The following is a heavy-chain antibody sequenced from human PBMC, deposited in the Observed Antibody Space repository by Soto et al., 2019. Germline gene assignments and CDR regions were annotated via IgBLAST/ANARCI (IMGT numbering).Heavy chain of an antibody. D-gene: IGHD6-19*01. Sequence: SETLSLTCTVSGGSISSYYWSWIRQPPGKGLEWIGYIYYSGSTNYNPSLKSRVTISVDTSKNQFSLKLSPVTAADTAVYYCARHIAVAGDIDYWGQGTLVTVSS. CDR3: ARHIAVAGDIDY. CDR2: IYYSGST. CDR1: GGSISSYY. V-gene: IGHV4-59*01. J-gene: IGHJ4*02.